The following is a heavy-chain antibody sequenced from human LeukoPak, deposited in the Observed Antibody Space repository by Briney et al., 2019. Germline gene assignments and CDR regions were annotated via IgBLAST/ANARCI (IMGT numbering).Heavy chain of an antibody. Sequence: GGSLRLSCAASGFTFSSYSLNWVRQAPGKGLEWVSYISSSGSTIDYADSVKGRFTISRDNAKNSLYLQMNTLRAEDTAVYYCSRLRGYSYGYADYWGQGTLVTVSS. CDR1: GFTFSSYS. J-gene: IGHJ4*02. CDR3: SRLRGYSYGYADY. V-gene: IGHV3-48*04. CDR2: ISSSGSTI. D-gene: IGHD5-18*01.